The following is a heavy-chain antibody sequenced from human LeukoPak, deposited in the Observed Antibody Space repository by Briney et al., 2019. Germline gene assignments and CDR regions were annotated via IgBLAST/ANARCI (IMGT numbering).Heavy chain of an antibody. Sequence: SETLSLTCTVSGGSISSYYWSCIRQPAGKGLEWIGRIYTSGSTDYNPSLKSRVTMSVDTSKNQFSLKLSSVTAADTAVYYCARVPLAVAGTNYYYYYMDVWGKGTTVTVSS. V-gene: IGHV4-4*07. CDR1: GGSISSYY. CDR2: IYTSGST. J-gene: IGHJ6*03. D-gene: IGHD6-19*01. CDR3: ARVPLAVAGTNYYYYYMDV.